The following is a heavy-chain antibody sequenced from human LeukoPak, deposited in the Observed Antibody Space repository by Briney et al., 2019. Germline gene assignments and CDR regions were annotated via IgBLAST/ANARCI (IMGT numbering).Heavy chain of an antibody. V-gene: IGHV1-2*02. Sequence: GASVKVSCKASGYTFSGYYMHWLRQAPGQGLEWMGWINPSNGDTNYAQSFQGRVTMTRDTSISTAYMEVSRLRSDDTAVYYCVREGRGPQTDYWGQGALVTVSS. CDR1: GYTFSGYY. CDR3: VREGRGPQTDY. J-gene: IGHJ4*02. CDR2: INPSNGDT. D-gene: IGHD3-10*01.